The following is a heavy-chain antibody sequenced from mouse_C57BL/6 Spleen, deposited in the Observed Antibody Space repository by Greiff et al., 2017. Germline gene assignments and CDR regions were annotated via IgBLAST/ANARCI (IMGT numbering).Heavy chain of an antibody. CDR2: IDPENGDT. Sequence: VQLQQSGAELVRPGASVKLSCTASGFNIKDDYMHWVKPRPEQGLEWIGWIDPENGDTEYASKFQGKATITADTSSNTAYLQLSSLTSEDTAVYYCTTYDRMDYWGQGTSVTVSS. J-gene: IGHJ4*01. CDR1: GFNIKDDY. CDR3: TTYDRMDY. D-gene: IGHD2-12*01. V-gene: IGHV14-4*01.